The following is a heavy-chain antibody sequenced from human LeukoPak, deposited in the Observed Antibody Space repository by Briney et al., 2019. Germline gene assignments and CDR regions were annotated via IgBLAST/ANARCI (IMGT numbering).Heavy chain of an antibody. CDR2: IRYDGSNK. Sequence: GGSLRLSCAASGFTFSSYGMHWVRQAPGKGLEWVAFIRYDGSNKYYADSVKGRFTISRDNSKNTLYLQMNSLRAEDTAVYYCAKELGATMGDLDYWGQGTLVTVSS. CDR1: GFTFSSYG. J-gene: IGHJ4*02. D-gene: IGHD1-26*01. CDR3: AKELGATMGDLDY. V-gene: IGHV3-30*02.